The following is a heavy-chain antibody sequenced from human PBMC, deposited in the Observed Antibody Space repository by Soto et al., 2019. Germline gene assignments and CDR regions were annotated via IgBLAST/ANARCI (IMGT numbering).Heavy chain of an antibody. CDR2: IHSGGDT. D-gene: IGHD2-15*01. V-gene: IGHV3-66*01. J-gene: IGHJ4*02. CDR1: GFAVSSNY. Sequence: EGQLVESGGDLVQPGGSLRLSCAASGFAVSSNYMTWVRQAPGKGLEWVSVIHSGGDTHYADSVRGRFTISRDNSKNTLYLQMNSLRAEDTAVYYCARDGGYCSGGSCYYFPDYWGQGTLVTVSS. CDR3: ARDGGYCSGGSCYYFPDY.